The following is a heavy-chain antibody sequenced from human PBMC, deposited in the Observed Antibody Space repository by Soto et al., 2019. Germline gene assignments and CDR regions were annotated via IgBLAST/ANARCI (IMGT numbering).Heavy chain of an antibody. V-gene: IGHV3-30-3*01. CDR2: ISYDGSNK. D-gene: IGHD3-10*01. CDR1: GFTFSSYA. Sequence: GSLRCSCAASGFTFSSYAMHWGRQAPGKGLEWVAVISYDGSNKYYADSVKGRFTISRDNSKNTLYLQMNSLRAEDTAVYYCARAWFGENFDYWGQGTLVTVSS. CDR3: ARAWFGENFDY. J-gene: IGHJ4*02.